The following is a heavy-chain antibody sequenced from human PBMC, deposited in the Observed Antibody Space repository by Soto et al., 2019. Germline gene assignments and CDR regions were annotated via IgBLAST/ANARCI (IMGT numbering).Heavy chain of an antibody. CDR1: GXXXTSYD. V-gene: IGHV1-8*01. CDR3: ARGIN. J-gene: IGHJ3*01. CDR2: MNPXSGNT. Sequence: CXASGXXXTSYDINWVRQATGQGLEWLGWMNPXSGNTGYXXXXXXXXXXXXSXSTSTAYMELTSLRSEDTAVYYCARGINWGQXTMVTVSS.